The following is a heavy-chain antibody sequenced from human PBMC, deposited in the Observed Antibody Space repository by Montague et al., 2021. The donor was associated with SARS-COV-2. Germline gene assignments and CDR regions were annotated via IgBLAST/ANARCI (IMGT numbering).Heavy chain of an antibody. CDR3: ARKGGGGSDLAY. CDR2: FYHTGST. Sequence: SETLSLTCAVSGDSISTDNWCTWVRLPPEKGLEWVGEFYHTGSTKYKPPLKSRVSMSVDKSWNQFPLRLTSVTAADTAIYYCARKGGGGSDLAYWGQGTLVTVSS. V-gene: IGHV4-4*02. D-gene: IGHD3-16*01. CDR1: GDSISTDNW. J-gene: IGHJ4*02.